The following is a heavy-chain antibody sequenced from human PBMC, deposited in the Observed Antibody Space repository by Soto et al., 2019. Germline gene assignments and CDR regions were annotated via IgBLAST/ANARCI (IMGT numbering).Heavy chain of an antibody. Sequence: GESLKISCKGSGYSFTSYWIGWVRQMPGKGLEWMGIIYPGDSDTRYSPSFQGQVTISADKSISTAYLQWSSLKASDTAMYYCAWGLNSRTDYYYYGMDVWGQGTTVTVSS. CDR3: AWGLNSRTDYYYYGMDV. CDR2: IYPGDSDT. CDR1: GYSFTSYW. J-gene: IGHJ6*02. D-gene: IGHD6-13*01. V-gene: IGHV5-51*01.